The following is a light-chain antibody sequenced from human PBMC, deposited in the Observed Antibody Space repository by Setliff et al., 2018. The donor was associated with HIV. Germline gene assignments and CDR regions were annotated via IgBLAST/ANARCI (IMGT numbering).Light chain of an antibody. CDR1: SSDVGGYNY. Sequence: QSALTQPASVSGSPGQSITISCTGSSSDVGGYNYVSWYQQHPGKAPKLMIYDVSQRPSGVSDRFSGSKSGITASLTISGLQPEDESDYYCGSYTASSTLVFGGGTK. CDR2: DVS. V-gene: IGLV2-14*03. CDR3: GSYTASSTLV. J-gene: IGLJ3*02.